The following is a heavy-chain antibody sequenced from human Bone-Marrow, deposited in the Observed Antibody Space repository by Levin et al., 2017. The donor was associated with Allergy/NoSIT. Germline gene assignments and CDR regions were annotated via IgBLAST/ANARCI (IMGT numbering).Heavy chain of an antibody. V-gene: IGHV3-74*01. Sequence: GGSLRLSCAASGFTFSSYWMHWVRQAPGKGLVWVSRINSDGSSTSYADSVKGRFTISRDNAKNTLYLQMNSLRAEDTAVYYCARATHQPNYDILTGYYLYTDAFDIWGQGTMVTVSS. CDR2: INSDGSST. CDR1: GFTFSSYW. D-gene: IGHD3-9*01. CDR3: ARATHQPNYDILTGYYLYTDAFDI. J-gene: IGHJ3*02.